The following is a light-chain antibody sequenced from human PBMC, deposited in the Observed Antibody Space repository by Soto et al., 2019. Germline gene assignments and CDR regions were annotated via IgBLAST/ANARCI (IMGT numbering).Light chain of an antibody. CDR1: QDVSTN. Sequence: ETVMTQSPDTLSVSPGESATLSCRASQDVSTNLAWFQQKPGQTPRLVLYGASKRATGIPARFSGSGSGRHFTLTISSLPSEDFGVYYCQHYNNWPPYSFGQGTKVEIK. J-gene: IGKJ2*03. V-gene: IGKV3-15*01. CDR2: GAS. CDR3: QHYNNWPPYS.